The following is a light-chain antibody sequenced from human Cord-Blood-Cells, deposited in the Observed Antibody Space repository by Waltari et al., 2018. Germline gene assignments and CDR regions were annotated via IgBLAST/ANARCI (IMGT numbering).Light chain of an antibody. CDR2: WAS. Sequence: IVMTQPPDSLAVSLGERATINCKSSQSVLYSSNNKNYLAWYQQNTGQPPKLLIYWASTRESGVPDRFSGSGSGTDFTLTISSLQAEDVAVYYCQQYYSTPPTFGQGTKVEIK. CDR3: QQYYSTPPT. CDR1: QSVLYSSNNKNY. V-gene: IGKV4-1*01. J-gene: IGKJ1*01.